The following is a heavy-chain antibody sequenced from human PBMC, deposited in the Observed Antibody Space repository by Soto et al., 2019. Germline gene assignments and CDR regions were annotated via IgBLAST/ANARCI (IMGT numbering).Heavy chain of an antibody. J-gene: IGHJ4*02. V-gene: IGHV4-59*01. CDR2: IYYSGST. D-gene: IGHD6-13*01. Sequence: KPSETLSLTCTVSGGSISSYYWSWIRQPPGKGLEWIGYIYYSGSTNYNPSLKSRVTISVDTSKNQFSLKLSSVTAADTAVYYCARGSSSWQSFDYWGQGTLVTVSS. CDR3: ARGSSSWQSFDY. CDR1: GGSISSYY.